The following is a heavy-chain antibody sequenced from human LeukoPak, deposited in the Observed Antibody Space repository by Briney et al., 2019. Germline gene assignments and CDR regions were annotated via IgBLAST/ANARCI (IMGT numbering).Heavy chain of an antibody. V-gene: IGHV3-30*02. CDR3: AKVSYTMVRGTSASVDY. CDR2: IRYDGSNK. CDR1: GFTFSSYG. Sequence: GGSLRLSCAASGFTFSSYGLHWVRQAPGKGLEWVAFIRYDGSNKYYADSVKGRFTISRDNSKNTLYLQMNSLRAEDTAVYYCAKVSYTMVRGTSASVDYWGQGTLVTVSS. J-gene: IGHJ4*02. D-gene: IGHD3-10*01.